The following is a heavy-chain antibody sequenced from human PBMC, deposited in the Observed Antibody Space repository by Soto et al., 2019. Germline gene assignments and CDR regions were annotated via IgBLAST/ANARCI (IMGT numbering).Heavy chain of an antibody. CDR3: AREAAAAGTCREDAFDS. D-gene: IGHD6-13*01. CDR2: IVPIFSTT. Sequence: QVQLVQSGAEVKKPGSSVKVACKVSGDTFSNYAINWVRQAPGQGLEWMGAIVPIFSTTNYAQKFQGRVTITADESTITSYMELSSLRSDDTATYYCAREAAAAGTCREDAFDSWGQGTMVTVSS. V-gene: IGHV1-69*12. J-gene: IGHJ3*02. CDR1: GDTFSNYA.